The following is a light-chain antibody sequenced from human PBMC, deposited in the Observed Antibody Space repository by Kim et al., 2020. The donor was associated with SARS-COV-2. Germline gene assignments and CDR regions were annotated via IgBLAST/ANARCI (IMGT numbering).Light chain of an antibody. CDR1: QSVSSSY. CDR3: QQDGSLPIT. J-gene: IGKJ5*01. CDR2: GAS. Sequence: EIVLTQSPGTLSLSPGERATLSCRASQSVSSSYLAWYQQKPGQAPRLLIYGASSRATGIPDRFSGSGSGTDFTLTISRLESEDFAVYYCQQDGSLPITFGQGTRLEIK. V-gene: IGKV3-20*01.